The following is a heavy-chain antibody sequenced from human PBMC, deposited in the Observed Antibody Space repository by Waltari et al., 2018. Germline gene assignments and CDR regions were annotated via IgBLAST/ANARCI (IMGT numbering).Heavy chain of an antibody. CDR3: ARMTTVTKVDY. V-gene: IGHV4-34*01. D-gene: IGHD4-17*01. J-gene: IGHJ4*02. CDR2: INHSGST. Sequence: QVQLQQWGAGLLKPSETLSLTCAVYGGSFSGYYWSWIRQPPGKGLEWVGEINHSGSTSYNPSVKSRVTISVDTAKNKFSLKLSSVTAADTAVYYCARMTTVTKVDYWGQGTLVTVSS. CDR1: GGSFSGYY.